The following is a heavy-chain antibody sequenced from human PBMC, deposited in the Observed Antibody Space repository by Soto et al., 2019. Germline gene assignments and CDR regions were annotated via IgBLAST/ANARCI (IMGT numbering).Heavy chain of an antibody. V-gene: IGHV4-61*05. CDR1: GGSISSSSYY. Sequence: PSETXSLTCTVSGGSISSSSYYWGWIRQPPGKGLEWIGYIYYSGSTNYNPSLKSRVTISVDTSKNQFSLKLSSVTAADTAVYYCASSPWRYYYYYYGMDVWGQGTTVTVSS. CDR2: IYYSGST. J-gene: IGHJ6*02. CDR3: ASSPWRYYYYYYGMDV.